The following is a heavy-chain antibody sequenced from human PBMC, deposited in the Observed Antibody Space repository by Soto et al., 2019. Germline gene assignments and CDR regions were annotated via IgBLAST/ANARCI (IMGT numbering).Heavy chain of an antibody. CDR2: SYSGGST. J-gene: IGHJ3*02. D-gene: IGHD6-13*01. CDR3: ARDKGIAPSYDAFDS. Sequence: GGSLSLTCAAYGLTVSSNYMSWLRQAPGKGLEWVLVSYSGGSTYYADSVKGRFTISRHNSKNTLYLQMNSLRAADTAVYYCARDKGIAPSYDAFDSWGQGTMVTVSS. CDR1: GLTVSSNY. V-gene: IGHV3-66*01.